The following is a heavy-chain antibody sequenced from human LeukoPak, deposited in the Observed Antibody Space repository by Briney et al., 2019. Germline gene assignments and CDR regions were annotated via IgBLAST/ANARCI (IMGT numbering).Heavy chain of an antibody. CDR3: AKEVSAYSAYDT. Sequence: GGSLRLSCAASGFKFSTYTMTWVRQAPGKGPEWVSSISTSSSYIYYADSVKGRFTISRDNSKNTLSLQMNSLRTEDTAVYYCAKEVSAYSAYDTWGQGTLVTVSS. CDR1: GFKFSTYT. D-gene: IGHD5-12*01. V-gene: IGHV3-21*01. CDR2: ISTSSSYI. J-gene: IGHJ5*02.